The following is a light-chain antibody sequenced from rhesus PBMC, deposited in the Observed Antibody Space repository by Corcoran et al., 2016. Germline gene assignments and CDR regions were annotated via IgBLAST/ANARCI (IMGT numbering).Light chain of an antibody. CDR2: DAS. J-gene: IGKJ2*01. CDR3: QQYNNWSS. V-gene: IGKV3-42*02. CDR1: QRVGSN. Sequence: ETVVTQSPATLSLSPGERATLSCRASQRVGSNLAWYQQKPGQAPKLLIYDASSRATGIPDRFSGSGSGTEFTLPISSLEPEDVGVYYCQQYNNWSSFGQGTKVEIK.